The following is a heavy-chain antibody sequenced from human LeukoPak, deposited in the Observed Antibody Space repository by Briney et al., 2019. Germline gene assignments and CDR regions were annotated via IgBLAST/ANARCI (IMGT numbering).Heavy chain of an antibody. J-gene: IGHJ5*02. CDR1: GGTFSSYA. V-gene: IGHV1-69*05. CDR2: IIPIFGTA. CDR3: AGDVKGLRSNWFDP. Sequence: ASVKVSCKASGGTFSSYAISWVRQAPGQGLEWMGGIIPIFGTANYAQKFQGRVTITTDESTSTAYMELSSLRSEDTAVYYCAGDVKGLRSNWFDPWGQGTLVTVSS.